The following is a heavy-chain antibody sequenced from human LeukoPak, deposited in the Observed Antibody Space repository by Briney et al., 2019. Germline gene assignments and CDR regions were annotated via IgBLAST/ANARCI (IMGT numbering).Heavy chain of an antibody. D-gene: IGHD1-26*01. CDR2: IRYDGSNK. CDR3: AKEVGSWTFYYYYYMDV. CDR1: GFTFSSYG. V-gene: IGHV3-30*02. Sequence: GGSLRLSCAASGFTFSSYGMHWARQAPGKGLEWVAFIRYDGSNKYYADSVKGRFTISRDNSKNTLYLQMNSLRAEDTAVYYCAKEVGSWTFYYYYYMDVWGKGTTVAISS. J-gene: IGHJ6*03.